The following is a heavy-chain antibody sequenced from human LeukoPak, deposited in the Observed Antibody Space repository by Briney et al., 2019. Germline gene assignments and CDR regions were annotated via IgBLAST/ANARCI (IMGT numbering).Heavy chain of an antibody. CDR1: GFTFSSYG. CDR3: ARRREMATIRVDFDY. J-gene: IGHJ4*02. D-gene: IGHD5-24*01. V-gene: IGHV3-23*01. Sequence: GGSLRLSCAASGFTFSSYGMSWVRQAPGKGLEWVSAISGSGGSTYYAGSVKGRFTISRDNSKNTLYLQMNSLRAEDTAIYYCARRREMATIRVDFDYWGQGTLVTVSS. CDR2: ISGSGGST.